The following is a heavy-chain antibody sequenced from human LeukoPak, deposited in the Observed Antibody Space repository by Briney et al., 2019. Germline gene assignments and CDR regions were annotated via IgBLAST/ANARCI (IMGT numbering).Heavy chain of an antibody. V-gene: IGHV4-38-2*02. CDR3: ARTRGTYFDS. Sequence: SETLSLTCTVSGYSIRSGYFWGWIRQPPGKGLEWIGSIYHGRTTYYNPSLKSRITISLDKSKNQFSLKLSSVTAADTALYFCARTRGTYFDSWGQGTLVTVSS. CDR1: GYSIRSGYF. D-gene: IGHD3-16*01. CDR2: IYHGRTT. J-gene: IGHJ4*02.